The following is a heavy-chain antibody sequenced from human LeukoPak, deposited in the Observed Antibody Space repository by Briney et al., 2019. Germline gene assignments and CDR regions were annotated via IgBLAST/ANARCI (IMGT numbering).Heavy chain of an antibody. J-gene: IGHJ6*04. CDR1: GYSFTNYY. V-gene: IGHV1-46*01. CDR3: ARRRGEDGMDV. D-gene: IGHD3-16*01. Sequence: ASVNVSCMASGYSFTNYYMHWVRQAPGQGLEWMGIINPSVGSTSYTQKFQGRVTMTRDTSTSTVYLELSRLTSEDTAVYYCARRRGEDGMDVWGKGTTVTVSS. CDR2: INPSVGST.